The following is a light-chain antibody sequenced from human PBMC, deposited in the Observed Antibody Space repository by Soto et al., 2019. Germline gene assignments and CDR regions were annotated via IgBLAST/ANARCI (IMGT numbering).Light chain of an antibody. CDR2: DAS. V-gene: IGKV3-11*01. CDR1: QSVSSY. CDR3: QQRSNWPLLT. Sequence: EIVLTQSPATLSLSPGERATLSCRASQSVSSYLAWYQQKPGQAPRLLIYDASNRATGIPARFSGSGSGTDFTLTISSLEPEEFAVYYWQQRSNWPLLTFGGGTKVEIK. J-gene: IGKJ4*01.